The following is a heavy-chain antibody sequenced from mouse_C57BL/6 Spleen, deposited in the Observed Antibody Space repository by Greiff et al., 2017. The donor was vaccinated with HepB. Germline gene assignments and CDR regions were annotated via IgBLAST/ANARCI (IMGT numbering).Heavy chain of an antibody. CDR2: IYPSDSET. CDR1: GYTFTSYW. V-gene: IGHV1-61*01. Sequence: QVQLQQPGAELVRPGSSVKLSCKASGYTFTSYWMDWVKQRPGQGLEWIGNIYPSDSETHYNQKFKDKATLPVDKSSSTAYMQLSSLTSEDSAVYYCARTQFPFYYYGSSSYWYFDVWGTGTTVTVSS. D-gene: IGHD1-1*01. J-gene: IGHJ1*03. CDR3: ARTQFPFYYYGSSSYWYFDV.